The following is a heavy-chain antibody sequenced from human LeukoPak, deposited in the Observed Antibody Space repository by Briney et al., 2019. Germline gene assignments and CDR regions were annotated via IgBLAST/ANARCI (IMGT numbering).Heavy chain of an antibody. D-gene: IGHD1-26*01. CDR2: IKQDGREI. CDR3: VRDKIEGPTKFDH. J-gene: IGHJ4*02. CDR1: GFTFSGYW. Sequence: GGSLRLSCAGSGFTFSGYWMSWVRQAPGKGPEWVATIKQDGREIYYVESVKGRFTISRDNTKNSLFLQMHSLRVDDTVVYYCVRDKIEGPTKFDHWGQGTLVIVSS. V-gene: IGHV3-7*01.